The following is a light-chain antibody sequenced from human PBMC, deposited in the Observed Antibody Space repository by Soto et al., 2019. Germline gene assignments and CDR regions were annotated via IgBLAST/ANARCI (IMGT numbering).Light chain of an antibody. Sequence: DIGLTQSPGTLSLSLGARVTLSCRASQSVDINLAWYQQRAGQAPRLLVYGASTKATDMPGRFSGRGSGTEFTLTINNLQSEDFAVYYCQQYRNWPRTFCQGTKVDIK. CDR2: GAS. J-gene: IGKJ1*01. CDR3: QQYRNWPRT. V-gene: IGKV3-15*01. CDR1: QSVDIN.